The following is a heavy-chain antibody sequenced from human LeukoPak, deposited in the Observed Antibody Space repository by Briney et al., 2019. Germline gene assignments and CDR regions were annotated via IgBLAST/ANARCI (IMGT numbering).Heavy chain of an antibody. D-gene: IGHD2-21*02. J-gene: IGHJ4*02. CDR1: GGSVSSSSYY. CDR3: ASQPGGVTNYFDY. V-gene: IGHV4-39*01. CDR2: IYYSGST. Sequence: SETLSLTCTVSGGSVSSSSYYWGWIRQPPGKGLEWIGSIYYSGSTYYNPSLKSRVTISVDTSKNQFSLKLSSVTAADTVVYYCASQPGGVTNYFDYWGQGTLVTVSS.